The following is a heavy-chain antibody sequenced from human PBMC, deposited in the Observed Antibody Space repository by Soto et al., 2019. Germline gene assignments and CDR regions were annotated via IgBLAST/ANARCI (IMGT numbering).Heavy chain of an antibody. V-gene: IGHV1-69*06. CDR2: IIPIYASP. CDR3: AVTVTGSRSPLAH. J-gene: IGHJ4*02. D-gene: IGHD3-9*01. CDR1: GGTFSSNA. Sequence: QVQLVQSGAEVKKPGSSVKVSRKASGGTFSSNAISWVRQAPGQGLEWMGGIIPIYASPNYAQNFQGRVTVTADKATSTAYLELSRLKFADSAIYYCAVTVTGSRSPLAHWGRGTLVIVS.